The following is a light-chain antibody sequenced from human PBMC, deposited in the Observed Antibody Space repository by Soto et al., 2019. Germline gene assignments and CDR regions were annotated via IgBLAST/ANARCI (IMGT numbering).Light chain of an antibody. CDR1: QSISDT. CDR3: QQYNNWPWP. J-gene: IGKJ1*01. Sequence: MTQSASSLSAYGGGRVTVPCRASQSISDTLAWYQQKPGQAPKLLIYGASKIATGVPARFSGSGSGTDFTLTISSLQSDDFAVYYCQQYNNWPWPFAQGTKVDIK. V-gene: IGKV3-15*01. CDR2: GAS.